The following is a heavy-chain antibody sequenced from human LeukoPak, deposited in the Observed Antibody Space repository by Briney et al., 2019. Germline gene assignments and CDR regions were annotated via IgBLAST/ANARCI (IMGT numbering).Heavy chain of an antibody. D-gene: IGHD5-18*01. V-gene: IGHV3-30*02. Sequence: PGGSLRLSCAASVFTFSSYGMNWVRQAPRKGLEWVAFTRYDGSNKYYADSLKGRFTISRDNSKNTLYLQMNSLRAEDTAVYYCAKDRISGYNYGLSAFDIWGQGTTVTVSS. J-gene: IGHJ3*02. CDR2: TRYDGSNK. CDR1: VFTFSSYG. CDR3: AKDRISGYNYGLSAFDI.